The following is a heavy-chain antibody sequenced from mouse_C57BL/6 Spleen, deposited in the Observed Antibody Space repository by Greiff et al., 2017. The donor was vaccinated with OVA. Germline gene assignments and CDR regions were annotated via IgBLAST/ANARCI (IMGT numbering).Heavy chain of an antibody. Sequence: EVKLMESGGGLVKPGGSLKLSCAASGFTFSSYAMSWVRQTPEKRLEWVATISDGGSYTYYPDNVKGRFTISRDNAKNNLYLQMSHLKSEDTAMYYCARDYSNYDYYAMDYWGQGTSVTVSS. D-gene: IGHD2-5*01. CDR1: GFTFSSYA. CDR3: ARDYSNYDYYAMDY. J-gene: IGHJ4*01. CDR2: ISDGGSYT. V-gene: IGHV5-4*01.